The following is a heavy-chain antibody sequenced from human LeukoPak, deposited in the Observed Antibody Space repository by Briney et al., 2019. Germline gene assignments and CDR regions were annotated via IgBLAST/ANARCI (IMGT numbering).Heavy chain of an antibody. J-gene: IGHJ6*02. Sequence: GGSLRLSCAASGFTFSSYWMSWVRQAPGKGLEWVANIKQDGSEKYYVDSVKGRFTISRDNTKNSLYLQMNSLRAEDTAVYYCARGGPLPFSYYYYYGMDVWGQGTTVTVSS. CDR1: GFTFSSYW. V-gene: IGHV3-7*05. CDR2: IKQDGSEK. CDR3: ARGGPLPFSYYYYYGMDV.